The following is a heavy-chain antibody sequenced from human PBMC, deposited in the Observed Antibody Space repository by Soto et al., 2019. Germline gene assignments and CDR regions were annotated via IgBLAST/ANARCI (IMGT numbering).Heavy chain of an antibody. CDR1: GFTFSSFA. Sequence: VHLLESGGGLVQPGGSLRLSCAASGFTFSSFAMTWVRQAPGEGMEWVSSISSSGEATYYSDSVKVRFTISRDISKNMVYLQMTSLRAEDTAVYFCVQDWTGNRCPCMVVWGQGTTVTVSS. D-gene: IGHD2-2*01. V-gene: IGHV3-23*01. J-gene: IGHJ6*02. CDR3: VQDWTGNRCPCMVV. CDR2: ISSSGEAT.